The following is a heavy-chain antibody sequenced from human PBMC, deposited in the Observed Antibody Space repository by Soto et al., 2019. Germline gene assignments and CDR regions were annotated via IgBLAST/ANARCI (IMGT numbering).Heavy chain of an antibody. CDR1: GYTFTGYY. J-gene: IGHJ5*02. D-gene: IGHD6-19*01. Sequence: QVQLVQSGAEVKTPGASVKVSCETSGYTFTGYYIHWVRQAPGQGLEWMGWNNPHTGVTNYAQNFQGWVTMTRDTSISTVYMEMTRLKSDDTAVYYCARVSCGVAGTLDPWGQGTLVTVSS. V-gene: IGHV1-2*04. CDR3: ARVSCGVAGTLDP. CDR2: NNPHTGVT.